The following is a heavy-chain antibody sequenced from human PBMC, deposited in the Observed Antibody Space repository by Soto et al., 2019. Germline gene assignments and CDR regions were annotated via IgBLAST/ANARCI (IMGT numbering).Heavy chain of an antibody. CDR3: ARRTTVTTWEYYFDY. Sequence: PSETLSLICTVSGGSISSYYWSWIRQPPGKGLEWIGYIYYSGSTNYNPSLKSRVTISVDTSKNQFSLKLSSVTAADTAVYYCARRTTVTTWEYYFDYWGQGTLVTVPS. D-gene: IGHD4-17*01. CDR2: IYYSGST. CDR1: GGSISSYY. J-gene: IGHJ4*02. V-gene: IGHV4-59*08.